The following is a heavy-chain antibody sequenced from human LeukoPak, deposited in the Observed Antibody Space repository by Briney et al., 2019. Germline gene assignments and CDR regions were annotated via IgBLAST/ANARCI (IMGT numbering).Heavy chain of an antibody. D-gene: IGHD2-2*01. V-gene: IGHV4-59*01. CDR3: ARDSPGDCSSTSCYFYYYYYYMDV. J-gene: IGHJ6*03. CDR1: GYSISDYY. Sequence: PSETLSLTCTVSGYSISDYYWSWIRQSPGKGLEWIGEVYYSGSTHYNPSLKSRVTISIDTSQNQFSLRLRSVTAADTAVYYCARDSPGDCSSTSCYFYYYYYYMDVWGKGTTVTVSS. CDR2: VYYSGST.